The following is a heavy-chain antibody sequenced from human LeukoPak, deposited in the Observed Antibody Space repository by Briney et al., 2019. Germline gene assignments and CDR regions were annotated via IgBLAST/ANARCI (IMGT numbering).Heavy chain of an antibody. Sequence: PGGSLSLSCSASGFTFNSYAMHWVRQAPGKGLEWVSSISSSSSYIYYADSVKGRFTISRDNAKNSLYLQMNSLRAEDTAVYYCARDSYGDYERYYYGMDVWGQGTTVTVSS. CDR3: ARDSYGDYERYYYGMDV. J-gene: IGHJ6*02. CDR2: ISSSSSYI. V-gene: IGHV3-21*01. D-gene: IGHD4-17*01. CDR1: GFTFNSYA.